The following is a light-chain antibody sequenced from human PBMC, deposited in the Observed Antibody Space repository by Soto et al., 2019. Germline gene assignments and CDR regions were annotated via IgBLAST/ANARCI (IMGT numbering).Light chain of an antibody. Sequence: VVLTPSPGTLSLSPGERATLSCRASQSIRSHYLAWYQQKPGQAPRLLISGAHNRAPGIPDRFSGSESGTDFTLRISRLEPEDFAVYYCQQYGSSVTFGPGTKVEIK. CDR3: QQYGSSVT. J-gene: IGKJ1*01. CDR1: QSIRSHY. CDR2: GAH. V-gene: IGKV3-20*01.